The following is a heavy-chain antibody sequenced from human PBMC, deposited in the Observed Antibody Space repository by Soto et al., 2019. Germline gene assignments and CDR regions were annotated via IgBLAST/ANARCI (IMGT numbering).Heavy chain of an antibody. CDR2: ISSNGGST. CDR3: VKVSCIAVAGVFDY. D-gene: IGHD6-19*01. J-gene: IGHJ4*02. CDR1: GFTFSSYA. V-gene: IGHV3-64D*09. Sequence: GGSLRLSCSASGFTFSSYAMHWVRQAPGKGLEYVSAISSNGGSTYYADSVKGRFTISRDNSKNTLYLQMSSLRAEDPAVYYCVKVSCIAVAGVFDYWGQGTLVTVSS.